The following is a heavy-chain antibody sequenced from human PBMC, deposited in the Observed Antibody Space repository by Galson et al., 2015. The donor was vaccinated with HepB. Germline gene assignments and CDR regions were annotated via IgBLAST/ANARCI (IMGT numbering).Heavy chain of an antibody. Sequence: SLRLSCAASGFTFSSYAMNWVRQAPGKGLEWVSGISGSGGDTYYADSVKGRFTISRDNSKNTLYLQMNSLRAEDTAVYYCAKDRSGRWLPAFRAYYYYGMDVWGQGTTVTVSS. CDR1: GFTFSSYA. CDR2: ISGSGGDT. CDR3: AKDRSGRWLPAFRAYYYYGMDV. D-gene: IGHD5-24*01. J-gene: IGHJ6*02. V-gene: IGHV3-23*01.